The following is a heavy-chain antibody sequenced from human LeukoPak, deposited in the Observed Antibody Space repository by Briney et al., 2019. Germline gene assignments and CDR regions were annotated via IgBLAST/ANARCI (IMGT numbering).Heavy chain of an antibody. CDR3: ARVEVIGSTRYFDY. J-gene: IGHJ4*02. CDR2: IYYVGNT. V-gene: IGHV4-31*03. CDR1: GGSISSGGNY. D-gene: IGHD3-16*02. Sequence: SETLSLTCTVSGGSISSGGNYWSWLRQLPGKGLEWIGYIYYVGNTNYNPSLKSRLSMSVDTSKNQFSLRLTSVTAADTAVYYCARVEVIGSTRYFDYWGQGATVSVSS.